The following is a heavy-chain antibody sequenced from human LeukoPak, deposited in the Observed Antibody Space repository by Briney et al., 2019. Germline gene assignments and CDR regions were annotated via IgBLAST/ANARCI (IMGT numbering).Heavy chain of an antibody. J-gene: IGHJ4*02. CDR2: INAGNGHT. Sequence: ASVKVSCKASGYTFTDCAIHWVRQAPGQRLEWMGWINAGNGHTKYSQKFRGRVTITGDTSASTAYMELSSLRSEDTAVYYCARDLETNWNYDVAYWGQGTLVTVSS. V-gene: IGHV1-3*01. D-gene: IGHD1-7*01. CDR1: GYTFTDCA. CDR3: ARDLETNWNYDVAY.